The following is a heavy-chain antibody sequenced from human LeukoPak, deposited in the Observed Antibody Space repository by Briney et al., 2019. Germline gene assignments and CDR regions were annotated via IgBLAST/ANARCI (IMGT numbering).Heavy chain of an antibody. V-gene: IGHV3-30-3*01. CDR1: GFTFSSYA. Sequence: GRSLRLSCAASGFTFSSYAMHWVRQAPGKGLEWVAVISYDGSNKYYADSVKGRFTISRDNSKNTLYLQMNSLRAEDTAVYHCARPTAMVTAYFDYWGQGTLVTVSS. CDR3: ARPTAMVTAYFDY. D-gene: IGHD5-18*01. CDR2: ISYDGSNK. J-gene: IGHJ4*02.